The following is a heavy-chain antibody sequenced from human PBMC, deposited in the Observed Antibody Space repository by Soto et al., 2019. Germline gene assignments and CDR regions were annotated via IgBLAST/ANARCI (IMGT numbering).Heavy chain of an antibody. CDR3: ATVAPTDSDYYSSGTDV. Sequence: QVELVQSGAEVKKPGASVKVSCKTSGYMFISWVRQAPGQGLEWMGWISTYTGNTDYAQKFQGRVTMTTDTSTSTGYMELRSLTSYDTAVDYCATVAPTDSDYYSSGTDVWGQGTTVTVSS. CDR1: GYMF. D-gene: IGHD3-22*01. CDR2: ISTYTGNT. J-gene: IGHJ6*02. V-gene: IGHV1-18*01.